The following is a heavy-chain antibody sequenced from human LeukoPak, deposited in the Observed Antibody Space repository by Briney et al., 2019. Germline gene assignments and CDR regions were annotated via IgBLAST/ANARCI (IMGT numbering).Heavy chain of an antibody. CDR3: AREGYYGSGSPPSLYFDY. J-gene: IGHJ4*02. V-gene: IGHV3-30-3*01. D-gene: IGHD3-10*01. Sequence: PGLSLRLSCAASGFTFRYYVIHWVRKAPGKGLEWVSVTSSDLNVKLYADSVKGRFTISRDNSRSTLYLQMNSLRPEDTAIYYCAREGYYGSGSPPSLYFDYWGQGTLVTVSS. CDR1: GFTFRYYV. CDR2: TSSDLNVK.